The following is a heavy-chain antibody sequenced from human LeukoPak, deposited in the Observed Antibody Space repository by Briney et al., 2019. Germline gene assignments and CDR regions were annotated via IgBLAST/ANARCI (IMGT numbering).Heavy chain of an antibody. D-gene: IGHD6-13*01. V-gene: IGHV1-69*06. CDR1: GGTFSSYA. J-gene: IGHJ6*03. CDR2: IIPIFGTA. Sequence: SVKVSCKASGGTFSSYAISWVRQAPGQGLEWMGGIIPIFGTANYAQKFQGRVTITADKSTSTAYMELSSLRSEDTAVYYCARTPLGVAAAGTSFYYYYMDVWGKGTTVTVSS. CDR3: ARTPLGVAAAGTSFYYYYMDV.